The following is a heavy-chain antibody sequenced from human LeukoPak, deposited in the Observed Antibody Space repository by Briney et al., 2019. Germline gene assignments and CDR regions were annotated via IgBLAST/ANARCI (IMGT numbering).Heavy chain of an antibody. CDR3: AKVYSNYLQPYFDY. Sequence: GGSLRLSCAASGFTFSSYAMSWVHQAPGKGLEWVSAISGSGGSTYYADSVKGRFTISRDNSKNTLYLRMNSLRAEDTAVYYCAKVYSNYLQPYFDYWGQGTLVTVSS. D-gene: IGHD4-11*01. CDR2: ISGSGGST. J-gene: IGHJ4*02. V-gene: IGHV3-23*01. CDR1: GFTFSSYA.